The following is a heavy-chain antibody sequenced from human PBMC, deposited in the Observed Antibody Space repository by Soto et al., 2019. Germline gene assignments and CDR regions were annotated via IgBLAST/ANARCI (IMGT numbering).Heavy chain of an antibody. CDR3: ARGYYGSGRKPGDWFDP. Sequence: KQSQTLSLTCAISGDSVSSNSAAWNWIRQSPSRGLEWLGRTYYRSKWYNDYAVSVKSRITINPDTSKNQFSLQLNSVTPEDTAVYYCARGYYGSGRKPGDWFDPWGQGTLVTVSS. J-gene: IGHJ5*02. D-gene: IGHD3-10*01. V-gene: IGHV6-1*01. CDR2: TYYRSKWYN. CDR1: GDSVSSNSAA.